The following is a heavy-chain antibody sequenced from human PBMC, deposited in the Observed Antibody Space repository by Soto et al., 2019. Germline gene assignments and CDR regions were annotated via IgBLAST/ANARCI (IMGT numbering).Heavy chain of an antibody. CDR2: IKSKTDGGTT. Sequence: GGSLRLSCAASGFTFSNAWMSWVRQAPGKGLEWVGRIKSKTDGGTTDYAAPVKGRFTISRADSKHTLYLQMNSLKTADTAVYYCSTAGGRPFVGFRSGFQHWGQGTMVTVSS. D-gene: IGHD3-10*01. V-gene: IGHV3-15*01. J-gene: IGHJ1*01. CDR3: STAGGRPFVGFRSGFQH. CDR1: GFTFSNAW.